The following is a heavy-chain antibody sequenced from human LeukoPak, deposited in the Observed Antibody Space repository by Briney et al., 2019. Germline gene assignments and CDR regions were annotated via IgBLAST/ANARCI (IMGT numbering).Heavy chain of an antibody. CDR1: GFTVSGHS. V-gene: IGHV3-53*04. D-gene: IGHD1-26*01. CDR2: IYSGGGT. CDR3: ATSRDSGSYSDGMDV. Sequence: PGGSLRLSCAASGFTVSGHSLTWVRQAPGKGLEWVSIIYSGGGTYYADSVKGRFTISRHNSKNTLYLQMNSLRAEDTAVYYCATSRDSGSYSDGMDVWGQGTTVTVSS. J-gene: IGHJ6*02.